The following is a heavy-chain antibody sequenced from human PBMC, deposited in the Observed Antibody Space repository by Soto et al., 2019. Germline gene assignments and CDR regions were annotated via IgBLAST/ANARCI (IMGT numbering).Heavy chain of an antibody. CDR1: GFTSSSYS. Sequence: PGGSLRLSCAASGFTSSSYSMNWVRQAPGKGLEWVSSISSSSSYIYYADSVKGRFTISRDNAKNSLYLQMNSLRAEDTAVYYCARDGDIVVVPDYWGQGTLVTVSS. CDR2: ISSSSSYI. D-gene: IGHD2-2*01. V-gene: IGHV3-21*01. J-gene: IGHJ4*02. CDR3: ARDGDIVVVPDY.